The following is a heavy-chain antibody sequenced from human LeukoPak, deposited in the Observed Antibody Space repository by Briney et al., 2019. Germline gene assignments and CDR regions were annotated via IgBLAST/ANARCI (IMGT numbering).Heavy chain of an antibody. CDR3: AKDRSGGSGTLFPIFES. V-gene: IGHV3-23*01. CDR2: ISGSGGST. J-gene: IGHJ4*02. Sequence: GGSLRLSCAASGFTFSPHHMDWVRQSPGQGLEWLSAISGSGGSTYYTNSVKGRFTISRDNSKNTLYLQMNSLRAEDTAVYYCAKDRSGGSGTLFPIFESWGQGTLVTVSS. D-gene: IGHD3-10*01. CDR1: GFTFSPHH.